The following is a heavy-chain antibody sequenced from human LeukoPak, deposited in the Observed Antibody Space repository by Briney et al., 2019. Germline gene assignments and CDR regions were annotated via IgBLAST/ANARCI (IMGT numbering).Heavy chain of an antibody. J-gene: IGHJ6*04. V-gene: IGHV1-69*13. CDR2: IIPIFGTA. CDR1: GGTFSSYA. CDR3: AREDCSSTSCYEGMDYYYYYGMDV. D-gene: IGHD2-2*01. Sequence: SVKVSCKASGGTFSSYAISWVRQAPGQGLEWMGGIIPIFGTANYAQKFQGRVTITADESTSTAYMELSSLRSEDTAVYYCAREDCSSTSCYEGMDYYYYYGMDVWGKATTVTVSS.